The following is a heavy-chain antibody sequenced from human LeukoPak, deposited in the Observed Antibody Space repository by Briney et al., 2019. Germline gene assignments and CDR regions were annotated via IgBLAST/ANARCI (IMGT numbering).Heavy chain of an antibody. CDR3: ARSGRPLRY. V-gene: IGHV4-38-2*01. Sequence: SETLSLTCAVSGYSISSGCYWGWIRQPPGKGLEWIGSIYHSGSTYYNPSLKSRVTISVDTSKNQFSLKLSSVTAADTAVYYCARSGRPLRYWGQGTLVTVSS. J-gene: IGHJ4*02. CDR1: GYSISSGCY. D-gene: IGHD1-26*01. CDR2: IYHSGST.